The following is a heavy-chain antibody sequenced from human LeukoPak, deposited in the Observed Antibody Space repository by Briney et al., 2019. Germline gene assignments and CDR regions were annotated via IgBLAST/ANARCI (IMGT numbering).Heavy chain of an antibody. D-gene: IGHD3-10*01. J-gene: IGHJ5*02. V-gene: IGHV6-1*01. CDR2: TYYRSKWYN. CDR3: ARDSDYYSSGTYYRVGFDP. Sequence: SQTLSLTCAISGDSFSSHSAAWNWIRQSPTRGLEWLERTYYRSKWYNDYAVSVKSRITINPDTSKNQFSLQLNSVTPEDTAVYYCARDSDYYSSGTYYRVGFDPWGQGTLVTVSS. CDR1: GDSFSSHSAA.